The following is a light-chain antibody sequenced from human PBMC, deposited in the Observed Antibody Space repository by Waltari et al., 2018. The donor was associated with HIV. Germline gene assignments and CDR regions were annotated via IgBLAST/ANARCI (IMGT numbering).Light chain of an antibody. CDR2: LNSDGSH. Sequence: QVVLTQSPSAYASLGASVKLTCTLNNGYSTYTIAWHQQQPEKGPRYLMKLNSDGSHSKGDGIPDRFSCSSSGAERYLTISSLQSEDEADYYCQTWGTGIQVFGTGTKVTVL. CDR1: NGYSTYT. V-gene: IGLV4-69*01. J-gene: IGLJ1*01. CDR3: QTWGTGIQV.